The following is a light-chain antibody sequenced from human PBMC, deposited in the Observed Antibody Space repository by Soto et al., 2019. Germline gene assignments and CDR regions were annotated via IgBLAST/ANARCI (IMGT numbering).Light chain of an antibody. V-gene: IGKV1-9*01. J-gene: IGKJ4*01. CDR3: QQLRMYPST. CDR2: AAS. Sequence: DMLLTQSPSFLFASVGDRVTITCRASQGINSHLAWYQQGLGKAPKLLIYAASTLQSGVPSRFSGSGSGTDFALTITSLQAEDFATYYCQQLRMYPSTFGGGTKVDIK. CDR1: QGINSH.